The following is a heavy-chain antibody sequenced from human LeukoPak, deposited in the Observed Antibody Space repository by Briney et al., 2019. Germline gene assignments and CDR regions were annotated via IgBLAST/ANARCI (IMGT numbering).Heavy chain of an antibody. CDR1: GFTFSHYW. D-gene: IGHD3-10*02. CDR3: AELGITMIGGV. J-gene: IGHJ6*04. V-gene: IGHV3-7*01. CDR2: INHDGGEK. Sequence: PGGSLRLSCATSGFTFSHYWMTWVRQAPGKGLEWVANINHDGGEKYYVDSVKGRFIISRDNAKNSLSLLMNNLRAEDTAVYYCAELGITMIGGVWGKGTTVTISS.